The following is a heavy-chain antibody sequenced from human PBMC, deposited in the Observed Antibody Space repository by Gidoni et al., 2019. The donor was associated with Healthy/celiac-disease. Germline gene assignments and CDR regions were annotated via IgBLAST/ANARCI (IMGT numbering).Heavy chain of an antibody. D-gene: IGHD3-22*01. CDR2: IIPILGIA. Sequence: QVQLVQSGAEVKKPGSSVTVSCKASGGTFSSYTLSWVRQAPGQGLDWMGRIIPILGIANYAQKCQRRLTLTADKSPSTAYMELSSLRSEDTALYYCARLRSGSSGYYPFDYLGQGTLVTVSS. J-gene: IGHJ4*02. V-gene: IGHV1-69*02. CDR1: GGTFSSYT. CDR3: ARLRSGSSGYYPFDY.